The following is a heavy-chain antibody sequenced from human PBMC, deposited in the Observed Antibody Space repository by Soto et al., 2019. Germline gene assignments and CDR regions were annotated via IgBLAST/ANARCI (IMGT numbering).Heavy chain of an antibody. CDR1: GFTFSSYW. Sequence: GGSLRLSCAASGFTFSSYWMSWVRQAPGKGLEWVANIKQDGSEKYYVDSVKGRFTISRDNAKNSLYLQMNSLRAEDTAVYYCAGNTVTTFYGYYYYYMDVWGKGTTVTVSS. V-gene: IGHV3-7*01. J-gene: IGHJ6*03. D-gene: IGHD4-17*01. CDR3: AGNTVTTFYGYYYYYMDV. CDR2: IKQDGSEK.